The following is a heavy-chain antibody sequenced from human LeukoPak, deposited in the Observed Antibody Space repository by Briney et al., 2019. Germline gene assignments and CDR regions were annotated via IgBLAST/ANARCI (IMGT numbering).Heavy chain of an antibody. D-gene: IGHD3-22*01. V-gene: IGHV3-30*04. CDR2: ISSDGNNK. Sequence: GGSLRLSCAASGFTFSSYAMHWVRQAPGKGLEWVAVISSDGNNKNYVDSVKGRFTFSRDNPKNTLYLQMNSLRAEDTAVYYCAKGNDIGGYYYPHFDYWGQGTLVTVSS. CDR1: GFTFSSYA. CDR3: AKGNDIGGYYYPHFDY. J-gene: IGHJ4*02.